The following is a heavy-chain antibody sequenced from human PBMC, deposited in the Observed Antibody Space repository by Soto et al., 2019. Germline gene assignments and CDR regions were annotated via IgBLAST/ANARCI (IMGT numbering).Heavy chain of an antibody. CDR1: GGTFGSYA. J-gene: IGHJ6*02. CDR2: IIPIPGTA. D-gene: IGHD2-2*01. V-gene: IGHV1-69*01. CDR3: ARSQGSSTSLEIYYYYYYGMDV. Sequence: QVQLVQSGAEVKKPGSSVKVSCKASGGTFGSYAISWVRQAPGQGLEWMGGIIPIPGTANYAQTFQGRVTIVADESTSMAYMELRSLRSEDTAVYYCARSQGSSTSLEIYYYYYYGMDVWGQGTTVTVSS.